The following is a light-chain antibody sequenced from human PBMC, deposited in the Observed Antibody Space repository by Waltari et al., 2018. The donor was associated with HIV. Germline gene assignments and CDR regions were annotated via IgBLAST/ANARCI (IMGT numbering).Light chain of an antibody. CDR1: SSDIGAFTY. V-gene: IGLV2-14*01. J-gene: IGLJ1*01. Sequence: QSALTQPASVSGSPGQSITISCTGTSSDIGAFTYVTWFQHHPGKAPKLMIYEVVNRPSGVSNRFSGSKSGNTASLTISGLQTEDEADYYCTSYTSSSTYVFGTGTKVTVL. CDR2: EVV. CDR3: TSYTSSSTYV.